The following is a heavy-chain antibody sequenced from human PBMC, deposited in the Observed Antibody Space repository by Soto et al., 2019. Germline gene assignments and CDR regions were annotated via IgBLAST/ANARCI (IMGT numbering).Heavy chain of an antibody. Sequence: EVQMLESGGGLVQPGGSLRLSCAASGFPFSNYAMTWVRQAPGKGLEWVSGISGNTGHAYYADSVKDRFTISRDNSKNTLYFQMDSLRAEDTAVYYCAKVPSQYIWGSYLRYYDYWGQGTLVTVSS. D-gene: IGHD3-16*02. V-gene: IGHV3-23*01. CDR3: AKVPSQYIWGSYLRYYDY. CDR1: GFPFSNYA. J-gene: IGHJ4*02. CDR2: ISGNTGHA.